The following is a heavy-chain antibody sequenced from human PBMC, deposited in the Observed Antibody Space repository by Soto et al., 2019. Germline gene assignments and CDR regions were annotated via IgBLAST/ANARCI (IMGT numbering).Heavy chain of an antibody. V-gene: IGHV3-73*01. CDR3: TASVYDTFLDY. J-gene: IGHJ4*02. CDR2: IRNKANNYAT. CDR1: GFTFSGSA. Sequence: GGSLRLSCAASGFTFSGSAMHWVRQASGKGLEWVARIRNKANNYATAYGASVKGRFTISRDESKNTAYLQMNSLKTEDTAVYYCTASVYDTFLDYWAQGSLVTVSS. D-gene: IGHD5-12*01.